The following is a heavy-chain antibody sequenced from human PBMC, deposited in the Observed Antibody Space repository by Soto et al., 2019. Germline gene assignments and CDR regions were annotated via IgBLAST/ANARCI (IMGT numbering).Heavy chain of an antibody. CDR2: INPNSGGT. J-gene: IGHJ6*02. D-gene: IGHD3-16*01. CDR1: GYTFTGYY. Sequence: GASVKVSFKASGYTFTGYYMHWGRQAPGQGVDWMGWINPNSGGTNYAQKFQGWVTMTRDTSISTAYMELSRLRSDDTAVYYCARFHDCSLCFSGYYYGMDFWGQGTTVTVSS. CDR3: ARFHDCSLCFSGYYYGMDF. V-gene: IGHV1-2*04.